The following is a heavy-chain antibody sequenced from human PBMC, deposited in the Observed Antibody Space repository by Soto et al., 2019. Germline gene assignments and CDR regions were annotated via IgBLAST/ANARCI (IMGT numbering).Heavy chain of an antibody. CDR2: ISYDGSNK. CDR1: GFTFSSYG. Sequence: QVQLVESGGGVVQPGRSLRLSCAASGFTFSSYGMHWVRQAPGKGLEWVAVISYDGSNKYYADSVKGRFTISRDNSKNTLYLQMNSLRAEDTAVYYCAREKIAAAGSGFDYWGQGTLVTVSS. CDR3: AREKIAAAGSGFDY. V-gene: IGHV3-30-3*01. D-gene: IGHD6-13*01. J-gene: IGHJ4*02.